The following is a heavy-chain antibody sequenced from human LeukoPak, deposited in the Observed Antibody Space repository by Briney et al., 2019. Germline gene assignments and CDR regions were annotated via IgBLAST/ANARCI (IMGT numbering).Heavy chain of an antibody. CDR2: ISSSSSYI. V-gene: IGHV3-21*01. Sequence: GGSLRLSCAASGFTFSSYSMNWVRQAPGKGLEGVSSISSSSSYIYYADSVKGRFTISRDNAKNSLYLQMNSLRAEDTAVYYCARDGHIVVDYSADYWGQGTLVTVSS. CDR3: ARDGHIVVDYSADY. J-gene: IGHJ4*02. CDR1: GFTFSSYS. D-gene: IGHD2-21*01.